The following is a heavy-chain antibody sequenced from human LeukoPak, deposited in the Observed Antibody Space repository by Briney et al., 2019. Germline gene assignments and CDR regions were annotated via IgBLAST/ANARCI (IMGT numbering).Heavy chain of an antibody. CDR1: GGTFNSYA. J-gene: IGHJ4*02. CDR3: ARDCSGGSCQFDH. CDR2: IIPIFGTA. D-gene: IGHD2-15*01. V-gene: IGHV1-69*13. Sequence: SVKVSCKASGGTFNSYAISWVRQAPGQGLEWMGGIIPIFGTANYAQKFQGRVTITADGSTSTAYMELSSLRSEDTAVYYCARDCSGGSCQFDHWGQGTLVTVSS.